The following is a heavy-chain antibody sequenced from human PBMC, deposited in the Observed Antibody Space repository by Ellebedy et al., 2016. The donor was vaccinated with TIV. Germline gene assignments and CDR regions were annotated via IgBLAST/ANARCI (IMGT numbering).Heavy chain of an antibody. CDR3: VRGSRTVGGIYYYTGMDV. V-gene: IGHV3-13*01. CDR2: VGPAGDT. J-gene: IGHJ6*02. CDR1: GITFSTYV. Sequence: PGGSLRLSCAASGITFSTYVMSWVRLAPGKGLEWVSAVGPAGDTYYPDSVKGRFTISRENAKNSLYLQMNSLTAEDTAVYYCVRGSRTVGGIYYYTGMDVWGQGTTVTVSS. D-gene: IGHD3-10*01.